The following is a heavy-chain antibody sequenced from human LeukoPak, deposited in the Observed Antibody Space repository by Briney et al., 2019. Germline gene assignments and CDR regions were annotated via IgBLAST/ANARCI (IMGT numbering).Heavy chain of an antibody. CDR2: IRSKAYGGTT. CDR1: GFTFGDYA. D-gene: IGHD3-16*02. CDR3: TSSYYDYVWGSYRHDY. V-gene: IGHV3-49*04. J-gene: IGHJ4*02. Sequence: PGGSLRLSCTASGFTFGDYAMSWVRQAPGKGLEWVGFIRSKAYGGTTEYAASVKGRFTISRDDSKSIAYLQMNSLKTEDTAVYYCTSSYYDYVWGSYRHDYWGQGTLVTVSS.